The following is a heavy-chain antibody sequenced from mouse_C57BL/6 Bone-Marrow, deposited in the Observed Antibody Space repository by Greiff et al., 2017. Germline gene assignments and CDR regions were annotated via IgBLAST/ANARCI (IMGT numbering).Heavy chain of an antibody. V-gene: IGHV1-72*01. Sequence: QVQLKQPGAELVKPGASVKLSCKASGYTFTSYWMHWVKQRPGRGLEWIGRIDPNSGGTKYNEKFKSKATLTVDKPSSTAYMQLSSLTSEDSAVYYCARGLRYDGYYGGTFAYWGQGTLVTVSA. D-gene: IGHD2-3*01. J-gene: IGHJ3*01. CDR1: GYTFTSYW. CDR3: ARGLRYDGYYGGTFAY. CDR2: IDPNSGGT.